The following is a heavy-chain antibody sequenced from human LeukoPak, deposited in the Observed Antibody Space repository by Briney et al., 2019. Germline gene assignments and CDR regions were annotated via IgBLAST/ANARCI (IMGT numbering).Heavy chain of an antibody. CDR2: INPNSGGT. J-gene: IGHJ4*02. CDR1: GYTFTGYF. Sequence: ASVKVSCKASGYTFTGYFMHWVRQAPGQGLEWMGWINPNSGGTNYAQKFQGRVIMTRDTSISTAYIELSRPRSDDTAVYYCARDLDGSSGCDYWGQGTLVTVSS. D-gene: IGHD6-13*01. V-gene: IGHV1-2*02. CDR3: ARDLDGSSGCDY.